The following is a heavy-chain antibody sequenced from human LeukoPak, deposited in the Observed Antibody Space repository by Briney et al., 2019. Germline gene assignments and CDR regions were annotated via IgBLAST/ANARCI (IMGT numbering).Heavy chain of an antibody. D-gene: IGHD3-22*01. CDR1: GGSISSHY. CDR2: IYYSGST. J-gene: IGHJ4*02. CDR3: ARTGSYDSNGLDS. Sequence: PSETLSLTCTVSGGSISSHYWTWIRQPPGKGLEWIGYIYYSGSTNYNPSLKSRVTMSVDTSKNQFSLRLSSVTAADTAVYYCARTGSYDSNGLDSWGQGTLVTVSS. V-gene: IGHV4-59*08.